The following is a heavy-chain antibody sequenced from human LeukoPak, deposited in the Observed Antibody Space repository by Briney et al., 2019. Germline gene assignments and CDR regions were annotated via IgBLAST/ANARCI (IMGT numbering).Heavy chain of an antibody. J-gene: IGHJ4*02. Sequence: ASVKVSCKASGYTFTSYGISWVRQATGQGLEWMGWMNPNSGNTGYAQKFQGRVTITRNTSISTAYMELSSLRSEDTAVYYCARGGGIAAAQADYWGQGTLVTVSS. CDR3: ARGGGIAAAQADY. CDR1: GYTFTSYG. D-gene: IGHD6-13*01. CDR2: MNPNSGNT. V-gene: IGHV1-8*01.